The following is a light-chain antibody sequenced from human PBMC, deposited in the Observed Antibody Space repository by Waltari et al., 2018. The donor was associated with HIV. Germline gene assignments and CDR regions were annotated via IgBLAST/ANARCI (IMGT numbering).Light chain of an antibody. Sequence: QSALTQPASVSGSPGQSITISCTGTSSDIGAYNYVSWYQQHPAKAPKLMIYEVSNRPSGVYNRFSGSKSGNTASLTISGLQAEDEADYYCSSYTGSSTPVVFAGGTKLTVL. J-gene: IGLJ2*01. V-gene: IGLV2-14*01. CDR1: SSDIGAYNY. CDR3: SSYTGSSTPVV. CDR2: EVS.